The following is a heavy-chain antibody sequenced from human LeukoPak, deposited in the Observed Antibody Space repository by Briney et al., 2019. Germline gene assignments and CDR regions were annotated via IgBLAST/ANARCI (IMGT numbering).Heavy chain of an antibody. D-gene: IGHD3-22*01. CDR2: INPNSGGT. J-gene: IGHJ3*02. CDR1: GYTFTGYY. V-gene: IGHV1-2*04. Sequence: AASVKVSCKASGYTFTGYYIHWVRQAPGQGLEWMGWINPNSGGTNYAQKLQGWVTMTRDTSISTAYMELRRLRSDDTAVYYCARTYYYDSSGANDAFDIWGQGTMVTVSS. CDR3: ARTYYYDSSGANDAFDI.